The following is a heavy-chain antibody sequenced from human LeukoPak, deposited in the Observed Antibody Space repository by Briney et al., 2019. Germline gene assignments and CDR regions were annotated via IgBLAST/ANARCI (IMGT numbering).Heavy chain of an antibody. CDR1: GYSFTTYW. D-gene: IGHD6-19*01. Sequence: GESLKISCKGSGYSFTTYWLGWVRQMPGKGLEWMGIIYPGDSDSRYSPSFQGQVTISADKSISTAYLQWSSLKVSDSAMYYCATGAIGVAGPHYWGQGTLLTVSS. V-gene: IGHV5-51*01. CDR2: IYPGDSDS. CDR3: ATGAIGVAGPHY. J-gene: IGHJ4*02.